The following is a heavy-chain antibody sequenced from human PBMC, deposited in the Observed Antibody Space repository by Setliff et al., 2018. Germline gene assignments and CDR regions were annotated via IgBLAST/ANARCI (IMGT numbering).Heavy chain of an antibody. CDR3: AISSLSICSGGSCPNAFDI. D-gene: IGHD2-15*01. J-gene: IGHJ3*02. Sequence: ASVKVSCKASGYTFSNYGVTWVRQAPGQGLEWMGWISSYNDVTNYEQRFQGRVTMTTDTSASAAYMELRGLRPDDTAIYYCAISSLSICSGGSCPNAFDIWGQGTLVT. V-gene: IGHV1-18*01. CDR2: ISSYNDVT. CDR1: GYTFSNYG.